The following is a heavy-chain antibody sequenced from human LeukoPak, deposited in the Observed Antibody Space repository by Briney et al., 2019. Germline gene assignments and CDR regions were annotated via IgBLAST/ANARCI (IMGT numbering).Heavy chain of an antibody. V-gene: IGHV3-15*01. D-gene: IGHD6-13*01. CDR2: IKSKTDGGTT. Sequence: PGGSLGLSCAASGFTFSNAWMSWVRQAPGKGLEWVGRIKSKTDGGTTDYAAPVKGRFTISRDDSKNTLYLQMNSLKTEDTAVYYCTTTIAAAGTTGYWGQGTLVTVSS. CDR3: TTTIAAAGTTGY. J-gene: IGHJ4*02. CDR1: GFTFSNAW.